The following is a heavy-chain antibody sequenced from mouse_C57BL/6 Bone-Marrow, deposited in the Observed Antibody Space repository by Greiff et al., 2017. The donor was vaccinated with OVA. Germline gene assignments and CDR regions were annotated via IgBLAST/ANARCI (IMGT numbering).Heavy chain of an antibody. J-gene: IGHJ4*01. V-gene: IGHV3-1*01. Sequence: EVQGVESGPGMVKPSQSLSLTCTVTGYSITSGYDWHWIRHFPGNKLEWMGYISYSGSTNYNPSLKSRISITHDTSKNHFFLKLNSVTTEDTATYYCARGGIYYYAMDYWGQGTSVTVSS. CDR2: ISYSGST. CDR1: GYSITSGYD. CDR3: ARGGIYYYAMDY.